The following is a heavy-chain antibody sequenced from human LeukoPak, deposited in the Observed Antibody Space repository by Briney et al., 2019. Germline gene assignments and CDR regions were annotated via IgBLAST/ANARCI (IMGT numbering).Heavy chain of an antibody. Sequence: SETLSLTCAVYGGSFSGYYWSWIRQPPGKGLEWIGEINHSGSTNYNPSLKSRVTISVDTSKNQFSLKLSSVTAADTAVYYCARSPKVGANNFDYWGQGTLVTVSS. J-gene: IGHJ4*02. CDR2: INHSGST. V-gene: IGHV4-34*01. CDR3: ARSPKVGANNFDY. D-gene: IGHD1-26*01. CDR1: GGSFSGYY.